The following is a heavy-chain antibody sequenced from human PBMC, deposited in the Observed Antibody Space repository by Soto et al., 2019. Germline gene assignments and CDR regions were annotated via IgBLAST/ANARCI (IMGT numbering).Heavy chain of an antibody. CDR1: GGSISGSY. CDR2: VYYTGST. J-gene: IGHJ4*02. CDR3: ARSVAVPGAHIDY. V-gene: IGHV4-59*07. D-gene: IGHD6-19*01. Sequence: NPSDTPSLTCSVSGGSISGSYWGWIRQSPGKGLEWLGYVYYTGSTNYSPSLRSRVSISVDTSKNEFSLRLSSVTAADTAVYFCARSVAVPGAHIDYWGQGTQVTVSS.